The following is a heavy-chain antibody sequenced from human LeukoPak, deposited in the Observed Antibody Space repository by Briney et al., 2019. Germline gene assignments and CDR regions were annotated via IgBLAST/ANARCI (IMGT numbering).Heavy chain of an antibody. CDR2: ISAYNGNT. V-gene: IGHV1-18*01. CDR3: ARVLPENNILTGYSHNFDY. J-gene: IGHJ4*02. D-gene: IGHD3-9*01. Sequence: ASVKVSCKASGYTFTSYGISWVRQAPGQGLEWMGWISAYNGNTNYAQKLQGRVTMTTDTSTSTAYMEPRSLRSDDTAVYYCARVLPENNILTGYSHNFDYWGQGTLVTVSS. CDR1: GYTFTSYG.